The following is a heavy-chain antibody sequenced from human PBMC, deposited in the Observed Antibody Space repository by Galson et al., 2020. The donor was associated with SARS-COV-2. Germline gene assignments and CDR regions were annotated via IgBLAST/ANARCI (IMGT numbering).Heavy chain of an antibody. D-gene: IGHD3-10*01. J-gene: IGHJ2*01. CDR3: ARDGFYGSGMPYWWYFDL. Sequence: GGSLRLSCSASGFTFSNYAMYWVRQAPGKGLEWVAVISYDGSNKYYLESVKGRFTISRDKSKNTLYLQMNSLRVEDTAVYYCARDGFYGSGMPYWWYFDLWGRGTLGTVSS. CDR1: GFTFSNYA. CDR2: ISYDGSNK. V-gene: IGHV3-30*04.